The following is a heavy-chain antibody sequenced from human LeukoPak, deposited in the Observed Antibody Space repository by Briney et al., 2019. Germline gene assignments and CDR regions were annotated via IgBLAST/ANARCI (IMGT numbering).Heavy chain of an antibody. Sequence: SETLSLTCAVYGGSFSGYYRSWIRHPPGKGLEWIGEINHSGSTNYNPSLKSRVTISVDTSKNQFSLKLSSVTAADTAVYCCARLWRGYDYWGQGTLVTVSS. V-gene: IGHV4-34*01. CDR1: GGSFSGYY. D-gene: IGHD2-21*01. CDR2: INHSGST. CDR3: ARLWRGYDY. J-gene: IGHJ4*02.